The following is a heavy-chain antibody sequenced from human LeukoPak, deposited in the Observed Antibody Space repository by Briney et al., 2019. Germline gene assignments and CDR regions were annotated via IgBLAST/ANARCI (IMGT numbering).Heavy chain of an antibody. CDR3: AKAGTGTNMIFDY. J-gene: IGHJ4*02. V-gene: IGHV3-23*01. D-gene: IGHD1-1*01. CDR2: LSSSGGDT. Sequence: GGSLRLSCTASEFTLGSYWVSWVRQAPAKGLEWVSALSSSGGDTFYADSVKGRFTISRDTSKNTLYLQMYSLRAEDTAVYYCAKAGTGTNMIFDYWGQGTLVTVSS. CDR1: EFTLGSYW.